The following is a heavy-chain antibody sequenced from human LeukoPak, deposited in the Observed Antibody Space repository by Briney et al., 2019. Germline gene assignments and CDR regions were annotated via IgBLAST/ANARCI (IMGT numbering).Heavy chain of an antibody. Sequence: GGSLRLSCAASGFTFSSYSMNWVCQAPGKGLEWVSSISSSSSYIYYADSVKGRFTISRDNAKNSLYLQMNSPRAEDTAVCYCARGRRIAAAGLYYFDYWGQGTLVTVSS. D-gene: IGHD6-13*01. J-gene: IGHJ4*02. CDR1: GFTFSSYS. CDR2: ISSSSSYI. CDR3: ARGRRIAAAGLYYFDY. V-gene: IGHV3-21*01.